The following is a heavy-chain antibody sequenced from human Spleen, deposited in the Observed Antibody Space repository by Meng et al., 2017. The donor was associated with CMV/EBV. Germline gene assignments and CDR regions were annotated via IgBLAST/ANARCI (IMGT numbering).Heavy chain of an antibody. CDR3: AHSRRYYDTSGYYTALFDY. Sequence: SGPTLVKPTQTLTLTCTFSGFSLKTSGVGVGWIRQPPGKALEWLALIYWNHDKRYSPSLRSGLTITKDSSRNRVVLSLTNLDPMDTATYYCAHSRRYYDTSGYYTALFDYWGQGTRVTVSS. CDR2: IYWNHDK. J-gene: IGHJ4*02. V-gene: IGHV2-5*01. D-gene: IGHD3-3*01. CDR1: GFSLKTSGVG.